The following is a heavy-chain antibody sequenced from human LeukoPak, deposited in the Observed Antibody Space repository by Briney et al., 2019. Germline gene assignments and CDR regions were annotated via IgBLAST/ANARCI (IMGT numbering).Heavy chain of an antibody. CDR3: TRDRPLTSGSYSY. CDR1: GFTFSSYS. Sequence: GGSLRLSCAASGFTFSSYSMNWVRQAPGKGLEWVGFIRSKAYGGTTEYAASVKGRFTISRDDSKSIAYLQMNSLKTEDTAVYYCTRDRPLTSGSYSYWGQGTLVTVSS. D-gene: IGHD1-26*01. V-gene: IGHV3-49*04. CDR2: IRSKAYGGTT. J-gene: IGHJ4*02.